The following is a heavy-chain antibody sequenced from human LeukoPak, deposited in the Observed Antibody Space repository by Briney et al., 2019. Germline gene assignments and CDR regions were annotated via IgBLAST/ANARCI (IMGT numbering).Heavy chain of an antibody. Sequence: GGSLRLSCLTSGFTFSTNAMSWVRQAPGKGLEWISGISGSGASTYYADSVTGRFTISRDDSRNTLYLQMNSLRGDDTAVYYCAKDVGKWESLHFFDYWGQGTLVTVSS. V-gene: IGHV3-23*01. D-gene: IGHD1-26*01. J-gene: IGHJ4*02. CDR2: ISGSGAST. CDR1: GFTFSTNA. CDR3: AKDVGKWESLHFFDY.